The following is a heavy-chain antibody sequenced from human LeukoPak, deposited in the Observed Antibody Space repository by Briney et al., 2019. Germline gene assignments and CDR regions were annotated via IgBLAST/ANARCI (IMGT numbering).Heavy chain of an antibody. J-gene: IGHJ4*02. V-gene: IGHV3-74*01. CDR1: GFTFSNYW. D-gene: IGHD2-2*02. Sequence: GGSLRLSCAASGFTFSNYWMHWVRQAPGKGLVWVSRMNTDGSTTTYADSVKGRFTISRDNSKNTLYLQVNSLSAEDTAVYYCGKGGLYCGSTTCYSFDYWGQGTLVTVSS. CDR3: GKGGLYCGSTTCYSFDY. CDR2: MNTDGSTT.